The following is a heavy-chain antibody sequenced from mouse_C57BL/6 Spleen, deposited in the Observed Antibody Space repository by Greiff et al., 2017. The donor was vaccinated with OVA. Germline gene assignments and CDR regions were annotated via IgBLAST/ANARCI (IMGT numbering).Heavy chain of an antibody. CDR2: IRTQANNHAT. CDR1: GFTFSDAW. CDR3: TRRDLYYGDYYAMDY. D-gene: IGHD1-1*01. V-gene: IGHV6-6*01. Sequence: EVKLVESGGGLVQPGGSMKLSCAASGFTFSDAWMDWVRQSPEKGLEWVAEIRTQANNHATYSAESVKGRFTISRDDAKSSVYLQMNSLSAEDTGIYFCTRRDLYYGDYYAMDYWGQGTSVTVSS. J-gene: IGHJ4*01.